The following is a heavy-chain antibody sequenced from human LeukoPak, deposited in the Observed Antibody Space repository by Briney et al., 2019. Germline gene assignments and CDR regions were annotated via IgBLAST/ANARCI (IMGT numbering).Heavy chain of an antibody. Sequence: GGSLRLSCAASGFTVSSNYMSWVRQAPGKGLEWVSVIYSGGSTYYADSVKGRFTISRDNSKNTLYLQMNSLRAEDAAVYYCAKDLNPYYDFWSGYLDAFDIWGQGTMVTVSS. J-gene: IGHJ3*02. CDR3: AKDLNPYYDFWSGYLDAFDI. D-gene: IGHD3-3*01. CDR1: GFTVSSNY. V-gene: IGHV3-53*01. CDR2: IYSGGST.